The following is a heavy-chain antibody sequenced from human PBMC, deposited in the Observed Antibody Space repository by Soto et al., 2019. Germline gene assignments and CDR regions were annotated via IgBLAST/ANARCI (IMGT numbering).Heavy chain of an antibody. CDR1: GGSISSYY. V-gene: IGHV4-59*08. Sequence: SETLSLTCTVSGGSISSYYWSWIRQPPGKGLEWIGYIYYSGSTNYNPSLKSRVTISVDTSKNQFSLKLSSVTAADTAVYYCARHEDYYDSSGYYDYWGQGTLVTVSS. CDR2: IYYSGST. D-gene: IGHD3-22*01. J-gene: IGHJ4*02. CDR3: ARHEDYYDSSGYYDY.